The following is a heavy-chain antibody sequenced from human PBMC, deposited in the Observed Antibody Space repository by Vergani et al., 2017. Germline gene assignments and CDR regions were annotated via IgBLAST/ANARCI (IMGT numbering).Heavy chain of an antibody. Sequence: EVQLVESGGGLVQPGGSLRLSCAASGFTFSSYWMHWVRQAPGKGLVWVSRINSDGSSTSYADSVKGRFTISRDNAKNTLYLQMNSLRAEDTAVYYCAKGIEMATTAFDYWGQGTLVTVSS. D-gene: IGHD5-24*01. J-gene: IGHJ4*02. CDR3: AKGIEMATTAFDY. V-gene: IGHV3-74*01. CDR1: GFTFSSYW. CDR2: INSDGSST.